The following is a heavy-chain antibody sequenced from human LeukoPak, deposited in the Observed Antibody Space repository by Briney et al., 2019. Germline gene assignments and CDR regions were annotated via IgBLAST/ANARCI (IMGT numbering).Heavy chain of an antibody. V-gene: IGHV3-23*01. J-gene: IGHJ4*02. Sequence: GGSLRLSCAASGFTFSSYAMSWVRQAPGKGLGWVSSISNSGGRTFYTDSAKGRFTISRDNSKITLYLQMNSLRAEDTAVYYCARARSFDYWGQGTLVTVSS. CDR1: GFTFSSYA. CDR2: ISNSGGRT. CDR3: ARARSFDY.